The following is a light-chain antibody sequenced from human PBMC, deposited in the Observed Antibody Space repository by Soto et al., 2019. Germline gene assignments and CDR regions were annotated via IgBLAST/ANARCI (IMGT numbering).Light chain of an antibody. J-gene: IGKJ1*01. CDR2: SAS. Sequence: CWASQSVHSRYLSWYQQTVGQAPRLLIYSASTRATGIPDRFSGSGSGTDFTLTITRLEPEDFAVYYCQQFDDSQWTFGQGTKVDIK. CDR3: QQFDDSQWT. V-gene: IGKV3-20*01. CDR1: QSVHSRY.